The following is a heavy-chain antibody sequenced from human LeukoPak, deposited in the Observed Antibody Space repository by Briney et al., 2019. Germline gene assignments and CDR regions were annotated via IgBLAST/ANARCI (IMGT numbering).Heavy chain of an antibody. V-gene: IGHV3-7*05. CDR2: INPDGSEK. Sequence: PGGSLRLSCAASGFTFTNYWMTSVRQAPGKGLESVANINPDGSEKYFVASLKGRFTISSDNAKNSLYLQMNCLIVEDTAMYYCARTRWRYCFDYWGQGTLVTVSS. CDR1: GFTFTNYW. D-gene: IGHD3-3*01. J-gene: IGHJ4*02. CDR3: ARTRWRYCFDY.